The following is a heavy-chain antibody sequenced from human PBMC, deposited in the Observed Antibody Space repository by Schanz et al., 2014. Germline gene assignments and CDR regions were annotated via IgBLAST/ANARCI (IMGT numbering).Heavy chain of an antibody. CDR1: GYTLKNYG. D-gene: IGHD6-19*01. J-gene: IGHJ4*02. V-gene: IGHV1-18*01. CDR3: ARGGYSSGWYDRGIAHFDY. Sequence: QVQLVQSGAEMKKPGASVKVSCTASGYTLKNYGISWARQAPGLGLEWMGWISDYNGKTNYAQKFQDRVIMSTDRSSSTAYMEMRSLRADDTAVYYCARGGYSSGWYDRGIAHFDYWGQGTLVTVSS. CDR2: ISDYNGKT.